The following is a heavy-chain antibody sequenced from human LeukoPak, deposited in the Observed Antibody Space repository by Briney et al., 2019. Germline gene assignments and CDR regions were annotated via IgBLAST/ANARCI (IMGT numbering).Heavy chain of an antibody. CDR2: IYYSGST. D-gene: IGHD3-16*01. V-gene: IGHV4-39*07. Sequence: PSETLSLTCTVSGGSISSSSYYWGWIRQPPGTGLEWIGSIYYSGSTYYNPSLKSRVTISVDTSKNQFSLKLSSVTAADTAVYYCARGGASDYVWGRTELTRAFDIWGQGTMVTVSS. CDR1: GGSISSSSYY. CDR3: ARGGASDYVWGRTELTRAFDI. J-gene: IGHJ3*02.